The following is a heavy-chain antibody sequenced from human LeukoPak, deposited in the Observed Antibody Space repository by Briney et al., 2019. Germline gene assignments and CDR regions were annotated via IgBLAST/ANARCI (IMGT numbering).Heavy chain of an antibody. J-gene: IGHJ5*02. CDR2: MNPNSGNT. Sequence: ASVKVSCKASGYTFTSYGISWVRQAPGQGLEWMGWMNPNSGNTGYTQKFQGRVTMTRDTSISIAYMELSSLRSEDTAVYYCARGKKYVASDVYWFDPWGQGTLVTVSS. D-gene: IGHD3-16*01. CDR3: ARGKKYVASDVYWFDP. CDR1: GYTFTSYG. V-gene: IGHV1-8*02.